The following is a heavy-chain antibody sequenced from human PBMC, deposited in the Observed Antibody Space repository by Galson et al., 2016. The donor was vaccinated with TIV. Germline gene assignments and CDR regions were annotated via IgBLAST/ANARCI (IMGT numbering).Heavy chain of an antibody. V-gene: IGHV3-21*04. D-gene: IGHD3-3*01. CDR3: ARGPEYYDFWSGFSGDYFDY. CDR1: GFTFSSYS. J-gene: IGHJ4*02. Sequence: SLRLSCAASGFTFSSYSMDWVRQVPGKAPEWISTSISRGDETFYADSVQGRFTISRDTSTSTVFLQMNGLRADDTAVYYCARGPEYYDFWSGFSGDYFDYWGQGTLVTVSS. CDR2: SISRGDET.